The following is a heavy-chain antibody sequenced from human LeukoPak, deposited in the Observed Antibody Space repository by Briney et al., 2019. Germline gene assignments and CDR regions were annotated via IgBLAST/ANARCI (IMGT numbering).Heavy chain of an antibody. Sequence: ASVKVSCKASGYTFTSYDINWVRQATGQGLEWKGWMNPNSGNTGYAQKFQGRVTMTRDTSISTAYMELSRLRSDDTAMYYCARVGQSDYWGQGTLVTVSS. J-gene: IGHJ4*02. D-gene: IGHD5-24*01. CDR2: MNPNSGNT. CDR3: ARVGQSDY. CDR1: GYTFTSYD. V-gene: IGHV1-8*01.